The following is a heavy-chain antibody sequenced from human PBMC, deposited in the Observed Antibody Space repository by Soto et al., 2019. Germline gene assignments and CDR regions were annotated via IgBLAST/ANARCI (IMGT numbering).Heavy chain of an antibody. CDR1: GFTFSSYA. V-gene: IGHV3-23*01. CDR3: AKGAYSYGYWGFDH. CDR2: ISGSGDST. D-gene: IGHD5-18*01. J-gene: IGHJ5*02. Sequence: GGSLRLSCAAAGFTFSSYAMSWVRQAPGKGLEWVSAISGSGDSTYYADSVKGRFTISRDNSKNTLYLQMNSLRAEDTAVYYCAKGAYSYGYWGFDHWGQGTLVTVPS.